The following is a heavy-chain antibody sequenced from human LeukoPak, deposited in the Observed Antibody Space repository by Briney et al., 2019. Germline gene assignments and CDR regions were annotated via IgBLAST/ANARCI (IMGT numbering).Heavy chain of an antibody. CDR3: ARGRGHCSGGSCYLGDWFDP. Sequence: ASVKVSCKASGYTFTSYDISWVRQATGQGLEWTGWMNPNSGNTGYAQKFQGRITITRTTSISTAYMELSSLRSEDTAVYYCARGRGHCSGGSCYLGDWFDPWGQGTLVTVSS. D-gene: IGHD2-15*01. V-gene: IGHV1-8*03. CDR1: GYTFTSYD. CDR2: MNPNSGNT. J-gene: IGHJ5*02.